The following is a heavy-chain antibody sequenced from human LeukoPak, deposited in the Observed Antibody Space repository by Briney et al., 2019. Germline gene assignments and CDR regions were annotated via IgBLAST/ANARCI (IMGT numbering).Heavy chain of an antibody. CDR3: ARAHYASSNIKVPFDV. CDR1: EYTFTSYD. Sequence: ASVKVSCKASEYTFTSYDINWVRQATGQGLEWMGWMNPSSGSTGYAQKFQGRVTMTRDTSISTAYMELSSLRSEDTAVYYCARAHYASSNIKVPFDVWGKGTTVTVSS. CDR2: MNPSSGST. J-gene: IGHJ6*04. V-gene: IGHV1-8*01. D-gene: IGHD3-22*01.